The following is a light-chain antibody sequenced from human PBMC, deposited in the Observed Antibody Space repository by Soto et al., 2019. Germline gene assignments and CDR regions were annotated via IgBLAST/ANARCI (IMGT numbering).Light chain of an antibody. CDR2: DDN. V-gene: IGLV1-51*01. J-gene: IGLJ1*01. CDR3: GSWDSSLSAYV. CDR1: SSNIGGNS. Sequence: QSVLSQPPSVSAAPGPKVIICCSGSSSNIGGNSVSWYQQLPGTAPKLLIYDDNNRPSGIPDRFSGSKSGTSATLGISGFKTGDEADYYCGSWDSSLSAYVFGTGTKVTVL.